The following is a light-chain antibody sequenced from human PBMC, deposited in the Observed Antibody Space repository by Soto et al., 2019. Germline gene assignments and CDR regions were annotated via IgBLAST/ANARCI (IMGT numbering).Light chain of an antibody. V-gene: IGKV1-39*01. Sequence: DIQMTQSPSSLSASVGDRVTITCRASQSISSYLNWYQHKPGKAPKLLMFTASTLQSGVPSRFSGSGSETDFTLTISSLQPEDFATYYCQQSYSTPRTFGQGTKLEIK. J-gene: IGKJ2*01. CDR1: QSISSY. CDR2: TAS. CDR3: QQSYSTPRT.